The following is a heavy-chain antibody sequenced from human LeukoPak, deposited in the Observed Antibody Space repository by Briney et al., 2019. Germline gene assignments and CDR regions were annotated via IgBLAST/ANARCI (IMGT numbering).Heavy chain of an antibody. V-gene: IGHV1-8*02. CDR2: MNPNSGNT. J-gene: IGHJ3*02. CDR1: GYTFTGYY. Sequence: ASVKVSCKASGYTFTGYYMHWVRQAPGQGLEWMGWMNPNSGNTGYAQKFQGRVTMTRNTSISTAYMELSSLRSEDTAVYYCARGDYGGKRRAFDIWGQGTMVTVSS. CDR3: ARGDYGGKRRAFDI. D-gene: IGHD4-23*01.